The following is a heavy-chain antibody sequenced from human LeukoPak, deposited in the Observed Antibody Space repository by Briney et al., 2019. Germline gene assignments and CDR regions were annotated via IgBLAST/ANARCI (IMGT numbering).Heavy chain of an antibody. CDR1: GGTFTSYA. CDR2: IIPIFGTA. D-gene: IGHD3-16*01. V-gene: IGHV1-69*13. CDR3: ARLKYYYYGMDV. J-gene: IGHJ6*02. Sequence: ASVKVSCKASGGTFTSYAISWMRQAPGQGLEWMGGIIPIFGTANYAQKFQGRVTITADESTSTAYMELSSLRSEDTAVYYCARLKYYYYGMDVWGQGTTVTVSS.